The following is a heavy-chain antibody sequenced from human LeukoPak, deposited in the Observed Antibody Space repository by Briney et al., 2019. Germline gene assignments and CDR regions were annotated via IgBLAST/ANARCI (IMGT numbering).Heavy chain of an antibody. CDR1: GGTFSSYT. Sequence: ASVKVSCKASGGTFSSYTISWVRQAPGQGLEWMGRIIPILGIANYAQKFQGRVTITADKSTSTAYMELSSLRSEDTAMYYCARDEIGYCSGGSCYYFDYWGQGTLVTVSS. CDR2: IIPILGIA. D-gene: IGHD2-15*01. CDR3: ARDEIGYCSGGSCYYFDY. J-gene: IGHJ4*02. V-gene: IGHV1-69*04.